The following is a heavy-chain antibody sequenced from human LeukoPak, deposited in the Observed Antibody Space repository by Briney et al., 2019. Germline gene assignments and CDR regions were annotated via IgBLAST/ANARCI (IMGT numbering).Heavy chain of an antibody. D-gene: IGHD5-18*01. J-gene: IGHJ4*02. Sequence: PGGSLRLSCAASGFTFSSYSMNWVRQAPGKGLEWVSSISSSSSYIYYADSVKGRFTISRDNSKNTLYLQMNSLRAEDTAVYYCARHLSGVTGYTYGRGIDYWGQGTLVTVSS. CDR1: GFTFSSYS. V-gene: IGHV3-21*01. CDR2: ISSSSSYI. CDR3: ARHLSGVTGYTYGRGIDY.